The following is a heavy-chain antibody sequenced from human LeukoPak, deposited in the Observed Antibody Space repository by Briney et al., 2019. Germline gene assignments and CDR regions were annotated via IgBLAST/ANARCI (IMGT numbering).Heavy chain of an antibody. CDR1: GGSISSYY. V-gene: IGHV4-59*01. CDR2: VSYSGSP. Sequence: PSETLSLTCTLSGGSISSYYWSWMPGPPEEGLEWIACVSYSGSPQSNPSLKSRVPISVDTSKNQLSLKLSSLTAADTAVYYCAREPGFDSSGYLNWFDPCGQGTLVTVSS. J-gene: IGHJ5*02. D-gene: IGHD3-22*01. CDR3: AREPGFDSSGYLNWFDP.